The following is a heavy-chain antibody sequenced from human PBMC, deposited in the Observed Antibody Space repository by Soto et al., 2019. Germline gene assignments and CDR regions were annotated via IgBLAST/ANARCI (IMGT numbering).Heavy chain of an antibody. Sequence: EVQLVESGGGLVQPGRSLRLSCAASGFTFDDYAMHWVRQAPGKGLEWVSGISWNSGSIGYADSVKGRFTISRDNAKNSLYLQMNSLRAEDTALYYCAKDKDGTRGGPFDYWGQGTLVTVSS. CDR1: GFTFDDYA. V-gene: IGHV3-9*01. CDR3: AKDKDGTRGGPFDY. D-gene: IGHD1-1*01. CDR2: ISWNSGSI. J-gene: IGHJ4*02.